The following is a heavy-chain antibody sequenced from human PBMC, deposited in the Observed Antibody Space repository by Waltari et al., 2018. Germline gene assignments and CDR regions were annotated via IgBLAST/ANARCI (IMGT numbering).Heavy chain of an antibody. V-gene: IGHV3-21*01. J-gene: IGHJ6*02. CDR2: ITSSSTYT. CDR1: GFTCSSYS. Sequence: EVQLVESGGGLVKPGGSLRLSCAASGFTCSSYSMNWVRQAPGKGLEWVSSITSSSTYTYYADSVKGRFTISRDNARNSLFVEMKSLRAEDTAVYYCARDLGSRGPRGMDVWGQGTTVIVS. CDR3: ARDLGSRGPRGMDV. D-gene: IGHD2-2*01.